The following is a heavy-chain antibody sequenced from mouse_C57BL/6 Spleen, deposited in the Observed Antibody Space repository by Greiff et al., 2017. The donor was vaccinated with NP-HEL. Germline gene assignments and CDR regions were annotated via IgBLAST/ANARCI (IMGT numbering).Heavy chain of an antibody. CDR3: ARRDTEGYFDV. CDR1: GFTFSSYG. J-gene: IGHJ1*03. Sequence: EVKVVESGGDLVKPGGSLKLSCAASGFTFSSYGMSWVRQTPDKRLEWVATISSGGSYTYYPDSVKGRFTISRDNAKNTLYLQMSSLKSEDTAMYYCARRDTEGYFDVWGTGTTVTVSS. V-gene: IGHV5-6*02. CDR2: ISSGGSYT. D-gene: IGHD3-3*01.